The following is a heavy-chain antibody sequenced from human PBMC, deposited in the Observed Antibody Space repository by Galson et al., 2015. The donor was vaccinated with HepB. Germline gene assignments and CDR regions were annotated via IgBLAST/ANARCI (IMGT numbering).Heavy chain of an antibody. CDR3: AKGPSLYGSGS. J-gene: IGHJ4*02. V-gene: IGHV3-23*01. Sequence: SLRLSCAASGFTFRSYAMSWVRQAPGKGLEWVSAIRGSGGSTYYADSVKGRFTISRDNSKNTLYLQMNSLRAEDTAVYYCAKGPSLYGSGSWGQGTLVTVSS. CDR1: GFTFRSYA. CDR2: IRGSGGST. D-gene: IGHD3-10*01.